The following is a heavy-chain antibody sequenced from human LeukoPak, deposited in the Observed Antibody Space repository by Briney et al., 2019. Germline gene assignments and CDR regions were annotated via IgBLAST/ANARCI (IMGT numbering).Heavy chain of an antibody. D-gene: IGHD4-23*01. Sequence: GESLKISCEGSEYTFSIYWIAWVRQLPGKGLEWMGIIYPGDSETRYSPSFQGQVTISADKSTSTAYLQWSSLKASDTAMYYCARQKDYGGPFDYWGQGTLVTVSS. CDR3: ARQKDYGGPFDY. J-gene: IGHJ4*02. CDR1: EYTFSIYW. CDR2: IYPGDSET. V-gene: IGHV5-51*01.